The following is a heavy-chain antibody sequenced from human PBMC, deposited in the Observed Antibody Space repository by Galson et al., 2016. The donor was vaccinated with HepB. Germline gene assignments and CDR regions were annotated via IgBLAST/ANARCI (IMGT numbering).Heavy chain of an antibody. CDR3: ARDQRLELRSGNYYYYGMDV. CDR1: GGSISGGGYF. J-gene: IGHJ6*02. CDR2: ISSRGIT. V-gene: IGHV4-31*03. Sequence: TLSLTCTVSGGSISGGGYFWSWIRQHPGKGLEWIGFISSRGITYSNPSLKSRLLISVDTSKNQLSLKLLSLTVADTAVYYCARDQRLELRSGNYYYYGMDVWGPGTTVIVSS. D-gene: IGHD1-7*01.